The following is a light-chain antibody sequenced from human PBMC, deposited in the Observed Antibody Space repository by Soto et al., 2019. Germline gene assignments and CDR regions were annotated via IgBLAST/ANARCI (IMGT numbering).Light chain of an antibody. CDR1: QSINAW. CDR3: QHYNSYSEA. Sequence: IQITQAPSTLSASVGDRVTITCRASQSINAWLAWYQQKPGKAPKILIYDVSTLDSGVPSRFRGSGSGTEFTLTISSLQPDDFSTYYCQHYNSYSEAFGQGTKVDI. V-gene: IGKV1-5*01. CDR2: DVS. J-gene: IGKJ1*01.